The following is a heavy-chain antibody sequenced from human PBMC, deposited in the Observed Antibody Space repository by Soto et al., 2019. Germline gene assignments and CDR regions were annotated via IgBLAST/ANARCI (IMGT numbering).Heavy chain of an antibody. CDR1: GGSISSYY. CDR3: GSSGRIVVVPAAIAYFDY. V-gene: IGHV4-59*01. D-gene: IGHD2-2*01. CDR2: IYDSGST. Sequence: PSETLSLTCTVSGGSISSYYWSWIRQPPGKGLEWIGYIYDSGSTNYNPSLKSRVTISVDTSKNQFSLKLSSVTAADTAVYYCGSSGRIVVVPAAIAYFDYWGQGTLVTVSS. J-gene: IGHJ4*02.